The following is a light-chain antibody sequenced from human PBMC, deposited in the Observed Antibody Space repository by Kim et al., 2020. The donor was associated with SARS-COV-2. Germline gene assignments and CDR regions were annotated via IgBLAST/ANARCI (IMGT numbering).Light chain of an antibody. J-gene: IGLJ2*01. CDR1: SLRSYY. V-gene: IGLV3-19*01. CDR3: NSRDSNDNVV. CDR2: GKN. Sequence: SSELTQDPAVSVALGQTVSITCQGDSLRSYYATWYQQKPGQAPILVIYGKNNRPSGLPDRFSGSSSGNTASLTITGTQAGEEADYYCNSRDSNDNVVFGG.